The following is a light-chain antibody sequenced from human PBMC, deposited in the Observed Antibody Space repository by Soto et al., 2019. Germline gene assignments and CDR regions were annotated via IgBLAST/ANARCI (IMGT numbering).Light chain of an antibody. J-gene: IGLJ2*01. V-gene: IGLV2-14*01. CDR2: EVS. Sequence: QSVLTQPASVSGSPGQSITISCTGTSSDVGTYNYVSWYQQHPGKAPKLMIYEVSNRPSGVSKRFSASKSGNTASLTISGLQAEDEADYYCSSYTSSSTVLFGGGTKLTVL. CDR1: SSDVGTYNY. CDR3: SSYTSSSTVL.